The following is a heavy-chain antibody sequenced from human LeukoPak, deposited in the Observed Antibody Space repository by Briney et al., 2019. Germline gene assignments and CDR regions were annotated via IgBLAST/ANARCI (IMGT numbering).Heavy chain of an antibody. Sequence: ASVKVSCKASGYTFTGYYMHWVRQAPGQGLEWMGWINPNSGGTNYAQKFQGRVTMTRDTSISTAYMELSRLRSDDTAVYYCARDLTPYSSSSLPDYWGQGTLVTVSS. CDR1: GYTFTGYY. CDR3: ARDLTPYSSSSLPDY. J-gene: IGHJ4*02. CDR2: INPNSGGT. D-gene: IGHD6-6*01. V-gene: IGHV1-2*02.